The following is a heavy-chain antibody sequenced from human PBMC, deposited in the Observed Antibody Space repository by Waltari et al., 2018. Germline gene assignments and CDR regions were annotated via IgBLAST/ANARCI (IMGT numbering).Heavy chain of an antibody. CDR3: ARGCDYGDEFDY. CDR2: INHSGST. V-gene: IGHV4-34*01. CDR1: GGSFSGYY. Sequence: QVQLQQWGAGLLKPSEPLSPTCAGYGGSFSGYYCSWIHQTPGKGLEWIGEINHSGSTNYNPSLKSRVTISVDTSKSQFSLKLSSVTAADTAVYYCARGCDYGDEFDYWGQGTLVTVSS. J-gene: IGHJ4*02. D-gene: IGHD4-17*01.